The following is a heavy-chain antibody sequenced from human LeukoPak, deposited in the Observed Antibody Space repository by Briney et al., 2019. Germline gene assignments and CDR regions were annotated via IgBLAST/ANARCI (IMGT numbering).Heavy chain of an antibody. D-gene: IGHD6-13*01. Sequence: PGGSLRLPCAASGFTFSSYGMHWVRQAPGKGLEYVSAISGNGDSTYYANSVRGRFTISRDNSKNTLFLQMGSLRADDMAVYYCARGSLIGYSSSWYGAHFDYWGQGTLVTVSS. J-gene: IGHJ4*02. CDR2: ISGNGDST. CDR1: GFTFSSYG. V-gene: IGHV3-64*01. CDR3: ARGSLIGYSSSWYGAHFDY.